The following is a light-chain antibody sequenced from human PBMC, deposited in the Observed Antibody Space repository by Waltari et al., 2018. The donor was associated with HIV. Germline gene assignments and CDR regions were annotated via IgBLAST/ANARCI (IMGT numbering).Light chain of an antibody. CDR2: QDN. J-gene: IGLJ2*01. V-gene: IGLV3-1*01. CDR3: QAWDSNVVV. CDR1: QLGDKY. Sequence: SYELTQPPSMSVSPGQTANIVCSGAQLGDKYVSWYQQKPGQSPVLVIYQDNKRPSGIPERFSGSSSGNTATLTIRGAHSLDEADFYCQAWDSNVVVFGGGTKLTVL.